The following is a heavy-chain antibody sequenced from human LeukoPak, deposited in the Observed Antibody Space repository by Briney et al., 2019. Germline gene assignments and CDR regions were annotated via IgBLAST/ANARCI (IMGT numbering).Heavy chain of an antibody. CDR2: IYYSGST. J-gene: IGHJ4*02. CDR3: ARSEVVITPHFDY. D-gene: IGHD3-22*01. V-gene: IGHV4-59*08. Sequence: PSETLSLTCTVSGGSISSHYWSWIRQPPGKGLEWIGYIYYSGSTNYNPSLKSRVTISVDTSKNQFSLKLSSVTAADTAVYYCARSEVVITPHFDYWGQGTLVTVSS. CDR1: GGSISSHY.